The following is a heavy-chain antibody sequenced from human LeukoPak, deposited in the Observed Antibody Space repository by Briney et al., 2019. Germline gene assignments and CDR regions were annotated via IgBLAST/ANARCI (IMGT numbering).Heavy chain of an antibody. V-gene: IGHV4-31*03. CDR1: GGSISSGGYY. CDR3: ARAPTRGYCDILTGPPDY. Sequence: SETLSLTCTVSGGSISSGGYYWSWIRQHPGKGLEWIGYIYYSGSTYYNPSLKSRVTISVDTSKNQFSLKLSSVTAADTAVYHCARAPTRGYCDILTGPPDYWGQGTLVTVSS. CDR2: IYYSGST. J-gene: IGHJ4*02. D-gene: IGHD3-9*01.